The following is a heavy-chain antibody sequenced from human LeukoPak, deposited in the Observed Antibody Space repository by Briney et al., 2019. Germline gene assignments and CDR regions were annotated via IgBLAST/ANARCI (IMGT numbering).Heavy chain of an antibody. D-gene: IGHD3-10*01. CDR2: INPNSGGT. CDR1: GYTFTGYY. Sequence: ASVKVSCKASGYTFTGYYIHWVRQAPGQGVEWMGWINPNSGGTKYAQKFQGRVTVTRDTSISTSSMELSRLKSDDTAVYYCARGGKIMINMVRGALASRDAFDIWVQGTMVTVSS. J-gene: IGHJ3*02. CDR3: ARGGKIMINMVRGALASRDAFDI. V-gene: IGHV1-2*02.